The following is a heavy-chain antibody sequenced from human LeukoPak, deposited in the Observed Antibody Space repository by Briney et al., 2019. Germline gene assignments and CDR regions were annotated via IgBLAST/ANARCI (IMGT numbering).Heavy chain of an antibody. CDR2: IWYDGSYK. CDR1: GFTFFNYG. V-gene: IGHV3-33*06. D-gene: IGHD6-13*01. CDR3: AKVVQYTASTGTGLDY. J-gene: IGHJ4*02. Sequence: GGSLRLSCAASGFTFFNYGTHWVRQAPGKGLDWVAVIWYDGSYKYYADSVRGRFTISRDNSKNTLYLHMDSLRAEDTAIYYCAKVVQYTASTGTGLDYWGRGTLVTVSS.